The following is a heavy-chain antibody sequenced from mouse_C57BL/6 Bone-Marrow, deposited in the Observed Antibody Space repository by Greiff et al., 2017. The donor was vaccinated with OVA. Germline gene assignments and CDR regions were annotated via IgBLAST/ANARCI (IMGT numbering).Heavy chain of an antibody. CDR1: GFSLTSYG. J-gene: IGHJ1*03. CDR2: IWRGGST. CDR3: AKNEGTYWYFDV. Sequence: VKLMESGPGLVQPSQSLSITCTVSGFSLTSYGVHWVRQSPGKGLEWLGVIWRGGSTDYNAAFMSRLSITKDNSKSQVFFKMNSLKAEDTAIYYCAKNEGTYWYFDVWGTGTTVTVSS. V-gene: IGHV2-5*01. D-gene: IGHD3-3*01.